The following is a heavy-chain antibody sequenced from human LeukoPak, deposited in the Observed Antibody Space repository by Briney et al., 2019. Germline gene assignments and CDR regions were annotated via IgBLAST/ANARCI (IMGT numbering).Heavy chain of an antibody. Sequence: GASVKVSCKASGYTFTSYDINWVRQATGQGLEWMGWMNPNSGNTGYAQKFQGRVTITRNTSISTAYMELSSLRSEDTAVYYCARYRNYYYMHVWGKGTTVTVSS. CDR3: ARYRNYYYMHV. D-gene: IGHD1-26*01. V-gene: IGHV1-8*03. J-gene: IGHJ6*03. CDR1: GYTFTSYD. CDR2: MNPNSGNT.